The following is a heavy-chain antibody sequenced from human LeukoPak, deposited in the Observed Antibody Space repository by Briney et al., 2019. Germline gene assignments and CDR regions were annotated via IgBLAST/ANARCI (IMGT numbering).Heavy chain of an antibody. D-gene: IGHD6-19*01. J-gene: IGHJ4*02. CDR2: ISWNSGSI. V-gene: IGHV3-9*01. Sequence: PGRSLTLSCAASGFTFDDYAMHWVRQAPGKGLEWVSGISWNSGSIGYADSVKGRFTISRDNAKNSLYLQMNSLRAEDTALYYCAKGSVGAVAGTFDYWGQGTLVTVSS. CDR1: GFTFDDYA. CDR3: AKGSVGAVAGTFDY.